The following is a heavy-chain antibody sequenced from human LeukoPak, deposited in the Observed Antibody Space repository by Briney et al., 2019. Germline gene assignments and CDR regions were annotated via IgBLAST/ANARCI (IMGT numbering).Heavy chain of an antibody. V-gene: IGHV3-23*01. D-gene: IGHD3-3*01. CDR3: AKDPPQTHDTIFGVFDY. J-gene: IGHJ4*02. CDR1: GFTFSSCA. CDR2: ISGSGGST. Sequence: EGSLRLSCAASGFTFSSCAMSWVRQAPGKGLEWVSAISGSGGSTYYADSVKGRFTISRDNSKNTLYLQMNSLRAEDTAVYYCAKDPPQTHDTIFGVFDYWGQGTLVTVSS.